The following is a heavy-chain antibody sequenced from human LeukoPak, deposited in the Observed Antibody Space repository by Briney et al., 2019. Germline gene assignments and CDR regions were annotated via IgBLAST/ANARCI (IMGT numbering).Heavy chain of an antibody. CDR3: AKAAKYYFGSDTYYYFDY. CDR2: IYHSGTS. D-gene: IGHD3-10*01. V-gene: IGHV4-59*01. CDR1: SAYISTYY. J-gene: IGHJ4*02. Sequence: SETLSLTCTVSSAYISTYYWSWIRQPPGKGLEWIGYIYHSGTSNYNPSLKSRVTMSVDTSKSQFSLRLSSVTSADTAVYYCAKAAKYYFGSDTYYYFDYWGQGILVTVSS.